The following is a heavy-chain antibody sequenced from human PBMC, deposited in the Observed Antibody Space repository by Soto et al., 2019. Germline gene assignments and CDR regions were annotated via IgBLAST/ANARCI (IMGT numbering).Heavy chain of an antibody. D-gene: IGHD3-10*01. J-gene: IGHJ4*02. CDR3: AASYGSGSPPPL. CDR2: IVVGSGNT. V-gene: IGHV1-58*01. Sequence: ASVKVSCKASGFTFTSSAVQWVRQARGQRLEWIGWIVVGSGNTNYAQKFQERVTITRDMSTSTAYMELSSLRSEDTAVYYCAASYGSGSPPPLWGQGTLVTVSS. CDR1: GFTFTSSA.